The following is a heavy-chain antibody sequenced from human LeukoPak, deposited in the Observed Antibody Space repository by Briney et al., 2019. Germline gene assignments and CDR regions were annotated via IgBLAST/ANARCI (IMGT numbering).Heavy chain of an antibody. V-gene: IGHV4-34*01. CDR3: AGADGFWSGYYHYYYMDV. J-gene: IGHJ6*03. CDR1: GGSFSGYY. D-gene: IGHD3-3*01. Sequence: SETLSLTCAVYGGSFSGYYWSWIRQPPGKGLEWIGEINHSGSTNYNPSLKSRVTISVDTSKNQFSLKLSSVTAADTAVYYCAGADGFWSGYYHYYYMDVWGKGTTVTVSS. CDR2: INHSGST.